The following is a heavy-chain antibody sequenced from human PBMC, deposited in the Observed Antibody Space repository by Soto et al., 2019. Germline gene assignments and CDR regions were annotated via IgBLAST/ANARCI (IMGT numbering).Heavy chain of an antibody. CDR3: ARDYDSLQYMDV. V-gene: IGHV3-48*01. Sequence: PGGSLRLSCAASGFTFSSYSMNWVRQAPGKGLEWVSYISSSSSTIYYADSVKGRFTISRDNAKNSLYLQMNSLRAEDTAVYYCARDYDSLQYMDVWGKGTTVTVSS. CDR2: ISSSSSTI. D-gene: IGHD3-3*01. CDR1: GFTFSSYS. J-gene: IGHJ6*03.